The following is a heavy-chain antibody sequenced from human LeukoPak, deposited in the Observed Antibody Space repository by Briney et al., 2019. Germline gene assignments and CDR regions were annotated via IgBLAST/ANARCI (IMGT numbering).Heavy chain of an antibody. V-gene: IGHV4-34*01. J-gene: IGHJ5*02. D-gene: IGHD4-17*01. CDR3: ARGLARDYGDYGYWFDP. CDR2: INHSGST. CDR1: GGSFSGYY. Sequence: SETLSLTCAVYGGSFSGYYWSWIRQRPGKGLEWFGEINHSGSTNYNPSLKSRVTISVDTSKNQFSLKLSSVTAADTAVYYCARGLARDYGDYGYWFDPWGQGTLVTVSS.